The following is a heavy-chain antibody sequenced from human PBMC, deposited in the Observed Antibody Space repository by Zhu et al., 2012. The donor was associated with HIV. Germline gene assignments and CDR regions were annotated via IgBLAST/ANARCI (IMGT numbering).Heavy chain of an antibody. CDR1: GYSISSGYY. V-gene: IGHV4-38-2*02. D-gene: IGHD4-17*01. CDR2: IHYSGST. CDR3: ANHDYGDYYAFDI. J-gene: IGHJ3*02. Sequence: QVQLQESGPGLVKPSETLSLTCTVSGYSISSGYYWGWIRQSPGKGLEWTGSIHYSGSTYYNPSLKSRVTMSVDTSKNQFSLKLNSVTAADTAVYYCANHDYGDYYAFDIWARGQWSPSLQ.